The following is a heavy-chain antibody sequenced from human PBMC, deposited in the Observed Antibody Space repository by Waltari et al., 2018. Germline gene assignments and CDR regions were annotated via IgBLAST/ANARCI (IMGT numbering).Heavy chain of an antibody. Sequence: QGQLVQSGAEVKKPGASLKVTCKASEYIFTAFYIHWVRQAPGRGLEWMGRINPNTGVTNLAASFQGRVTVTRDTSIPTAYMELTRLTSDDTAMYYCARSTGTSYDSYYKGLDVWGQGTTLTVSS. CDR3: ARSTGTSYDSYYKGLDV. D-gene: IGHD3-16*01. CDR2: INPNTGVT. V-gene: IGHV1-2*06. CDR1: EYIFTAFY. J-gene: IGHJ6*02.